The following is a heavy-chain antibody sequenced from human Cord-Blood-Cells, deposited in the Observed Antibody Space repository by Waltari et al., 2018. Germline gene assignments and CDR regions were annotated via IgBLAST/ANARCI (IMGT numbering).Heavy chain of an antibody. Sequence: EVQLVESGGGLVQPGGSLRLSCAASGFTFSSYDMHWVRQATGKGLEWVSAIGTVGDTYYPGSVKGRFTISRENAKNSLYLQMNSLRAGDTAVYYCARASTRGYSGYDYWGQGTLVTVSS. CDR2: IGTVGDT. J-gene: IGHJ4*02. CDR3: ARASTRGYSGYDY. CDR1: GFTFSSYD. V-gene: IGHV3-13*01. D-gene: IGHD5-12*01.